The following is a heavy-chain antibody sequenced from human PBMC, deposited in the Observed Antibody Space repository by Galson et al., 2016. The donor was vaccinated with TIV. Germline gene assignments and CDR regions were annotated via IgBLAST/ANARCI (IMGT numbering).Heavy chain of an antibody. J-gene: IGHJ3*01. CDR2: IYYSGST. CDR3: ARDAGTYYHAFDV. V-gene: IGHV4-30-4*08. D-gene: IGHD3-22*01. Sequence: SWLRQPPGKGLEWIGYIYYSGSTKINPSLKSRLTMSVDRSRNQFSLSPYSVTAADTAVYFCARDAGTYYHAFDVWGQGTMVTVSS.